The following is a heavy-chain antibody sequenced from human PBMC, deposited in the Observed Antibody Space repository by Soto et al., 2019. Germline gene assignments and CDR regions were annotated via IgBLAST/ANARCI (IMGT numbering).Heavy chain of an antibody. V-gene: IGHV1-18*01. CDR1: GYTFTSYG. CDR2: TSAYKGNT. D-gene: IGHD6-19*01. CDR3: ARRQLLVGGYYYGMDV. Sequence: QVQLVQSGAEVKKPGASVKVSCKASGYTFTSYGISWVRQAPGQGLEWMGWTSAYKGNTNYAQKLQGRVTMTTDTSTSTAYKELRSLIYDDTAVYYCARRQLLVGGYYYGMDVWGQGTTVTVSS. J-gene: IGHJ6*02.